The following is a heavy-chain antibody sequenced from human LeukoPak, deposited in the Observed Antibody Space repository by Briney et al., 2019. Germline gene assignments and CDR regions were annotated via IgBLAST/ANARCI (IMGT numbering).Heavy chain of an antibody. CDR1: GGSISSYY. J-gene: IGHJ4*02. V-gene: IGHV4-59*01. CDR3: ARFSTFRDSSGYYLDY. Sequence: SETLSLTCSVSGGSISSYYWSWIRQPPGKGPEWLGHIYSSGSTTDNPSLKSRVTISVDTSKNQLSLKLTSVTPADTAVYYCARFSTFRDSSGYYLDYWGQGILVTVSS. D-gene: IGHD3-22*01. CDR2: IYSSGST.